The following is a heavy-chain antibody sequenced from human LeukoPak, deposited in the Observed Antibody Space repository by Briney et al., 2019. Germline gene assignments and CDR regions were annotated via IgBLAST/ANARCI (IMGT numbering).Heavy chain of an antibody. V-gene: IGHV3-23*01. CDR2: ISGSGGST. CDR3: ARISYGYVPYYYYYMDV. D-gene: IGHD5-18*01. Sequence: GGSLRLSRAASGFTFSSYAMSWVRQAPGKWLEWVSAISGSGGSTYYADSVKGRFTISRDNSKNTLYLQMNSLRAEDTAVYYCARISYGYVPYYYYYMDVWGKGTTVTISS. CDR1: GFTFSSYA. J-gene: IGHJ6*03.